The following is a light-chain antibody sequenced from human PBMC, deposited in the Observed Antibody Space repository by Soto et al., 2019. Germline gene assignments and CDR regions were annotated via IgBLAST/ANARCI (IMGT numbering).Light chain of an antibody. V-gene: IGKV1-39*01. CDR1: QSISSY. J-gene: IGKJ4*01. CDR2: AAS. Sequence: DIQLTQSPSFLSASVGDRVTITCRASQSISSYLNWYQQKPGKAPKLLIYAASSLQSGVPSRFSGSGSGTDFTLTISSLQPEDFATYYCQQSYTFGGGTKVDIK. CDR3: QQSYT.